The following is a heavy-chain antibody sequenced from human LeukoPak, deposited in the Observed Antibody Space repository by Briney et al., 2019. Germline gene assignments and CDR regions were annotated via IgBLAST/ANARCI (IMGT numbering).Heavy chain of an antibody. CDR1: GFTFSSYA. Sequence: GGSLRHSCAASGFTFSSYAMSWVRQAPGKGLEWVSAISGSGGSTYYADSVKGRFTISRDNSKNTLYLQMNSLRAEDTAVYYCAKDQRAYSNPWGPNWFDPWGQGTLVTVSS. CDR3: AKDQRAYSNPWGPNWFDP. CDR2: ISGSGGST. V-gene: IGHV3-23*01. D-gene: IGHD4-11*01. J-gene: IGHJ5*02.